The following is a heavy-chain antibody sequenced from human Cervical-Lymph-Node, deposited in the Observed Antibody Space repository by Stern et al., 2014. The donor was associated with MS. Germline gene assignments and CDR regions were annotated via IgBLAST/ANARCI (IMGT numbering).Heavy chain of an antibody. V-gene: IGHV3-74*02. CDR3: VRNWWGPDY. CDR2: LNSDGSDT. CDR1: GFTFSSHW. Sequence: VQLVESGGGLVQPGGSLRLACAASGFTFSSHWVHWVRHAPGKGLVWVARLNSDGSDTSYADSVWGRFTISRDNDKDTLYLQMYSLRVEDTAIYYCVRNWWGPDYWGQGTLVTVSS. D-gene: IGHD2-8*02. J-gene: IGHJ4*02.